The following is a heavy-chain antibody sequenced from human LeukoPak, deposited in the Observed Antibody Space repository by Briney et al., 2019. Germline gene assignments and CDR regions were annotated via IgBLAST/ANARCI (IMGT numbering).Heavy chain of an antibody. J-gene: IGHJ4*02. V-gene: IGHV3-30*02. CDR3: AKDNYDYGDYDGGDY. CDR2: IRYDGSNK. Sequence: PGGSLRLSCAASGFTFSTYGMHWARQAPGKGLEWVAFIRYDGSNKYYADSVKGRFTISRDNSKSTLYLQMNSLRAEDTAVYYCAKDNYDYGDYDGGDYWGQGTLVTVSS. CDR1: GFTFSTYG. D-gene: IGHD4-17*01.